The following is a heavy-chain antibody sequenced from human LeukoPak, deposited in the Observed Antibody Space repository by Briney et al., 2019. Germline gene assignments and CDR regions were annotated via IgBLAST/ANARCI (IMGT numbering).Heavy chain of an antibody. CDR3: ARDPYYYGSGRYYKFFAF. V-gene: IGHV3-21*01. Sequence: RRSLRLSCAASGFTFSSYSMNWVRQAPGKGLEWVSSISSSSSYIYYADSVKGRFTISRDNANNSLYLQMNSLRAEDTAVYYCARDPYYYGSGRYYKFFAFWGQGTLVTVSS. CDR2: ISSSSSYI. D-gene: IGHD3-10*01. CDR1: GFTFSSYS. J-gene: IGHJ4*02.